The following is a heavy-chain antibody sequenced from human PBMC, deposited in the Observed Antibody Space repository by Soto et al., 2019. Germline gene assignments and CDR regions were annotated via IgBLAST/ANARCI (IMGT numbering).Heavy chain of an antibody. CDR1: GFTCGSYW. D-gene: IGHD3-10*01. CDR2: IKWDASEN. V-gene: IGHV3-7*01. Sequence: EVQLEESGGGLVQPGGSLRLSCAASGFTCGSYWMSWVRQAPGKGLEWLATIKWDASENKYVDSVKGRFTMSRDNAKTSLYLQMDSLRAEDTAVYYCARDSGDGSGTSVNHYIEYWGHGTLVTVSS. J-gene: IGHJ4*01. CDR3: ARDSGDGSGTSVNHYIEY.